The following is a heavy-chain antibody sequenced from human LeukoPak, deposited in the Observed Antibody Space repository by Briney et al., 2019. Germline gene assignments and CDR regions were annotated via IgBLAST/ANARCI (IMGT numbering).Heavy chain of an antibody. CDR2: INAGNGNT. D-gene: IGHD3-9*01. Sequence: ASVKVSCKASGYTFTSYAMHWVRQAPGQRLEWMGWINAGNGNTKYSQEFQGRVTITRDTSASTAYMELSSLRSEDMAVYYCARGNHITHDYDILAGYGDVWGKGTTVTVSS. J-gene: IGHJ6*04. CDR1: GYTFTSYA. CDR3: ARGNHITHDYDILAGYGDV. V-gene: IGHV1-3*03.